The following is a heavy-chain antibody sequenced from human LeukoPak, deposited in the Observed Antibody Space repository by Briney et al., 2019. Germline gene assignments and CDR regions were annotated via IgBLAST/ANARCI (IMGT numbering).Heavy chain of an antibody. V-gene: IGHV3-11*01. CDR3: ARGGRWYPEPLDWFDP. CDR1: GFTFSNYY. Sequence: GGSLRLSCAASGFTFSNYYMRWIRQAPGKGLECVSYISSSGSTIYYADSVKGRFTISRDNAKKSLFLQMNILRAEDTAVYYCARGGRWYPEPLDWFDPWGQGTLVTVSS. CDR2: ISSSGSTI. J-gene: IGHJ5*02. D-gene: IGHD2-15*01.